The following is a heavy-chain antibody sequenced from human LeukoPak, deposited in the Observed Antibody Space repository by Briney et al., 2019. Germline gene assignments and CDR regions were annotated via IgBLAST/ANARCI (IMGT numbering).Heavy chain of an antibody. CDR3: ARDLANDGSGYFDS. V-gene: IGHV3-30-3*01. CDR2: ISYDGNRK. D-gene: IGHD3-22*01. J-gene: IGHJ4*02. Sequence: GGSLRLSCAASGFTFSNYAMHWVRQAPGKGLEWLAVISYDGNRKDFADSVKGRFTVSRDNSKNTLYLQMSSLRAEDTAVYYCARDLANDGSGYFDSWGQGSLVTVSS. CDR1: GFTFSNYA.